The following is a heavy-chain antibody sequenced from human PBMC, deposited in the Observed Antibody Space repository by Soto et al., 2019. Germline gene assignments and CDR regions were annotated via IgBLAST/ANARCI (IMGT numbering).Heavy chain of an antibody. CDR2: IYYSGST. V-gene: IGHV4-39*01. Sequence: QLQLQESGPGLVKPSETLSLTCTVSGGSISSSSYYWGWIRQPPGKGLEWIGSIYYSGSTYYNPSLKSRVTISVDTSKNQFSLKLSSVPAANTAVYYCASDQSIAAAGGFDYWGQGTLVTVSS. CDR3: ASDQSIAAAGGFDY. CDR1: GGSISSSSYY. J-gene: IGHJ4*02. D-gene: IGHD6-13*01.